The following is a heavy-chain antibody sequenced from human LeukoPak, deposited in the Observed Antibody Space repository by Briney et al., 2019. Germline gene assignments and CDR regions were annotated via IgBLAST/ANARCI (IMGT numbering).Heavy chain of an antibody. J-gene: IGHJ6*03. D-gene: IGHD5-18*01. CDR1: GFTFSSYG. CDR3: ARGGYSYGYYYYYYMDV. V-gene: IGHV3-33*01. Sequence: GGSLRLSCAASGFTFSSYGMHWVRQAPGKGLEWVAVIWYDGSNKYYADSVKGRFTISRDNSKNTLYLQMNSLRAEDTAVYYCARGGYSYGYYYYYYMDVWAKGPRSPSP. CDR2: IWYDGSNK.